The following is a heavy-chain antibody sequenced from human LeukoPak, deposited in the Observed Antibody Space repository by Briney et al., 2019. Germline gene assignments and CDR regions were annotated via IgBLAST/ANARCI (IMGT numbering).Heavy chain of an antibody. CDR1: GFTVSSNY. Sequence: TGGSLRLSCAASGFTVSSNYMSWVRQAPGKGLEWVSVIYSGGSTYYADSVKGRFTISRDNSKNTLYLQMNSLRAEDTAVYYCARPRYNWNDSPTDYYYYYGMDVWGQGTTVTVSS. D-gene: IGHD1-1*01. CDR3: ARPRYNWNDSPTDYYYYYGMDV. CDR2: IYSGGST. J-gene: IGHJ6*02. V-gene: IGHV3-53*01.